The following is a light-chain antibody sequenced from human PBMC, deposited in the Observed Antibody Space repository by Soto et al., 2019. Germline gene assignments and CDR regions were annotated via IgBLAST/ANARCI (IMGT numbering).Light chain of an antibody. CDR3: QQLNSYPQT. Sequence: IQLTQSPSFVSASVGDRVTITCRASQGISSYLNWYQQKPGKAPKLLIYAASSLQSWVPSRFTGSGSGPDFTLTISSLQPEDSATYFCQQLNSYPQTFGQGTRLEIK. CDR2: AAS. J-gene: IGKJ5*01. V-gene: IGKV1-9*01. CDR1: QGISSY.